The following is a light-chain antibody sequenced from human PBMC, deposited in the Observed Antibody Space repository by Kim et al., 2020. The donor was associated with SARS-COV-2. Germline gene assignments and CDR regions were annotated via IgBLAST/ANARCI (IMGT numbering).Light chain of an antibody. J-gene: IGKJ2*01. Sequence: EIVLTQSPGTLSLSPGDRASLSCRATQRITNSYLAWFQQKPGQPPRLLIHRASARATGIQDRFSGSESGTDFTLTITRLEPEDFAVYYCQQYGGAYTFGQGTRLEMK. CDR2: RAS. V-gene: IGKV3-20*01. CDR1: QRITNSY. CDR3: QQYGGAYT.